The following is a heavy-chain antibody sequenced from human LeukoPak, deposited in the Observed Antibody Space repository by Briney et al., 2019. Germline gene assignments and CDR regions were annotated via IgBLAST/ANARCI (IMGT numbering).Heavy chain of an antibody. D-gene: IGHD3-22*01. J-gene: IGHJ6*03. CDR2: ISYDGSNK. Sequence: PGGSLRLSCAASGFTFSSYGMHWVRQAPGKGLEWVAVISYDGSNKYYADSVKGRFTISRDNSKNTLYLQMNSLRAEDTAVYYCAGDSYYYDSSGYYYYMDVWGKGTTVTISS. CDR3: AGDSYYYDSSGYYYYMDV. V-gene: IGHV3-30*03. CDR1: GFTFSSYG.